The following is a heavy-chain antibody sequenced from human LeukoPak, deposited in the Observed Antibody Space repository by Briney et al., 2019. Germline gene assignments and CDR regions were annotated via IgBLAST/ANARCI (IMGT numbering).Heavy chain of an antibody. J-gene: IGHJ6*03. D-gene: IGHD3-16*01. CDR2: INHSGST. CDR1: GGSFSGHY. V-gene: IGHV4-34*01. CDR3: ARVKDPGGYYYYYYMDI. Sequence: SEILSLTCAVYGGSFSGHYWTWIRQPPGKGLEWIGGINHSGSTNYNPSLKSRVTISVDTSKNQFSLKVSSVTAADTAVYYCARVKDPGGYYYYYYMDIWGKGNTVTVSS.